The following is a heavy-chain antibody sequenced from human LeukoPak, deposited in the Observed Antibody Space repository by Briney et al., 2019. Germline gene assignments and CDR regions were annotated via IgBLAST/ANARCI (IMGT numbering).Heavy chain of an antibody. CDR3: ARQEGGTTYDY. J-gene: IGHJ4*02. V-gene: IGHV4-59*08. CDR2: IYYSGSG. CDR1: GGPINSYY. Sequence: PSDTLSLTCTVAGGPINSYYWTWIRQPPGKELECIGYIYYSGSGNYNPSLKSRVTISVDTSKNQFSLKLSSVTAADTAFYYCARQEGGTTYDYWGQGTLVTVSS. D-gene: IGHD1-7*01.